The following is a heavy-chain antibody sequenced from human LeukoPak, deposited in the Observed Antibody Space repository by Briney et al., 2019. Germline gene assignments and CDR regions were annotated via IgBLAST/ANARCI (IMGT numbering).Heavy chain of an antibody. CDR1: GGSFSGYY. CDR3: ARGVSSYYSYYFDY. CDR2: IYYSGST. J-gene: IGHJ4*02. V-gene: IGHV4-59*08. D-gene: IGHD3-22*01. Sequence: PSETLSLTCAVYGGSFSGYYWSWIRQPPGKGLEWIGYIYYSGSTDYNPSLKSRVTISVDTSKNQFSLKLSSVTAADTAVYYCARGVSSYYSYYFDYWGQGTLVTVSS.